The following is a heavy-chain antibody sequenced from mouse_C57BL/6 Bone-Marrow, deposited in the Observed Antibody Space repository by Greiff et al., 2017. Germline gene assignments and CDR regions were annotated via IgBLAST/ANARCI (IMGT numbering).Heavy chain of an antibody. Sequence: QVQLQQSGPGLVQPSPSLSISCTVSGFSLTSYGVHWVRQSPGKGLEWLGVIWSGGSTDYNAAFISRLSISKDNSKSQVFFKMNSLQADDTAIYYCARNWDRFAYWGQGTLVTVSA. CDR3: ARNWDRFAY. CDR1: GFSLTSYG. CDR2: IWSGGST. D-gene: IGHD4-1*01. V-gene: IGHV2-2*01. J-gene: IGHJ3*01.